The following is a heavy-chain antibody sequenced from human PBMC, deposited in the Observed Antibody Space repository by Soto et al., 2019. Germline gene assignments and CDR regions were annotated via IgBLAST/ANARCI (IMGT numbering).Heavy chain of an antibody. CDR3: VRHGPLRPNFDY. J-gene: IGHJ4*02. CDR1: GDSISSGCYY. D-gene: IGHD3-16*01. CDR2: FYYSGSI. V-gene: IGHV4-39*01. Sequence: SETLSLTCSVCGDSISSGCYYCCWIRQHPGKGLEWIGYFYYSGSIYYNPSLKSRVTISIDTSKNQFSLKLDSVTAADTAVYFCVRHGPLRPNFDYWGQGTLVTVSS.